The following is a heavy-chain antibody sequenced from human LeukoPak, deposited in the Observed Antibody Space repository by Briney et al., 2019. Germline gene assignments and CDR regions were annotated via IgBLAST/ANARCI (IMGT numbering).Heavy chain of an antibody. V-gene: IGHV1-69*02. CDR1: GGTFSSYT. J-gene: IGHJ6*02. CDR3: ARAAGIATAQTPYGMDV. Sequence: ASVKVSCKASGGTFSSYTISWVRQAPGQGLEWMGRIIPILGIASYAQKFQGRVTITAGKSTRTAYMELSSLRSEDTAVYYCARAAGIATAQTPYGMDVWGQGTTVTVSS. D-gene: IGHD1-26*01. CDR2: IIPILGIA.